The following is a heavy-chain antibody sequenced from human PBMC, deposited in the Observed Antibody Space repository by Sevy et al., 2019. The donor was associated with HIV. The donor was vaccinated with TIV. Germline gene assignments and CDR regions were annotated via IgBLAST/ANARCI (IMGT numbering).Heavy chain of an antibody. Sequence: SETLSLTCTVSGGSISSGGYYWSWIRQPPGKGLEWIGYIYYSGSTYYNPSLKSRVTISVDTSKNQFSLKLSSVTAADAAVSYCACSFYDSSGYYLSFAFDIWGQGTMVTVSS. V-gene: IGHV4-31*03. CDR2: IYYSGST. CDR3: ACSFYDSSGYYLSFAFDI. D-gene: IGHD3-22*01. CDR1: GGSISSGGYY. J-gene: IGHJ3*02.